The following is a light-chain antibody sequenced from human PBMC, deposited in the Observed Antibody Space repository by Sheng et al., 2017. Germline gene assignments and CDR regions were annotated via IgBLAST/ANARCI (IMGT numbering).Light chain of an antibody. CDR1: QNIHTY. Sequence: DIQMTQSPSSLSASVGDRVTITCRASQNIHTYLNWYQQKPGKAPELLIFAASNLQSGVPPRFSGSGSGTDFTLTISSLQPEHSATYYCQQSFSAPWTFGQGTRVEI. CDR2: AAS. CDR3: QQSFSAPWT. V-gene: IGKV1-39*01. J-gene: IGKJ1*01.